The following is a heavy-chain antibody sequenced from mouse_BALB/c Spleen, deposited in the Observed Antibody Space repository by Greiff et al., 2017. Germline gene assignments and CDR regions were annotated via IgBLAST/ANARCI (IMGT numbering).Heavy chain of an antibody. J-gene: IGHJ2*01. Sequence: EVQVVESGGGLVQPGGSLKLSCAASGFTFSSYGMSWVRQTPDKRLELVATINSNGGSTYYPDSVKGRFTISRDNAKNTLYLQMSSLKSEDTAMYYCARDRGGNYCFDYWGQGTTLTVSA. CDR2: INSNGGST. CDR3: ARDRGGNYCFDY. CDR1: GFTFSSYG. D-gene: IGHD2-1*01. V-gene: IGHV5-6-3*01.